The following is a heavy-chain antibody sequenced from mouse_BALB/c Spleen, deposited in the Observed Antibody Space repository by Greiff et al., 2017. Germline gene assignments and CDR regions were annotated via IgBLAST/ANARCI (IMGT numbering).Heavy chain of an antibody. V-gene: IGHV6-6*02. CDR1: GFTFSNYW. Sequence: EVKLQESGGGLVQPGGSMKLSCVASGFTFSNYWMNWVRQSPEKGLEWVAEIRLKSNNYATHYAESVKGRFTISRDDSKSSVYLQMNNLRAEDTGIYYCTREHGNYYFDYWGQGTTLTVSS. CDR2: IRLKSNNYAT. D-gene: IGHD2-1*01. CDR3: TREHGNYYFDY. J-gene: IGHJ2*01.